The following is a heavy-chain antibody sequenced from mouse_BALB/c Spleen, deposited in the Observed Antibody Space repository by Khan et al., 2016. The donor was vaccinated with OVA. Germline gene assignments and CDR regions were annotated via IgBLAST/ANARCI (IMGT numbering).Heavy chain of an antibody. CDR2: MFPGDGST. Sequence: QVQLQQSGAELVKPGASVKLSCKASGYTFTSYDINWVRQRPEQGLEWIGWMFPGDGSTKYNENFKGKATLTTDKSSSTAYMQLSRLTSEDSGAYSCARGGYGGCPYWRQGTLVTVSA. CDR3: ARGGYGGCPY. V-gene: IGHV1-85*01. D-gene: IGHD2-14*01. CDR1: GYTFTSYD. J-gene: IGHJ3*01.